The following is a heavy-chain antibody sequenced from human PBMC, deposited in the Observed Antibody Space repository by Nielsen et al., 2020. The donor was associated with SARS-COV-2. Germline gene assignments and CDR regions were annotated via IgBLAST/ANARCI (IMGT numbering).Heavy chain of an antibody. Sequence: GGSLRLSCAASGFTFSDYYMSWIRQAPGKGPEWVSYISNRGTYTNHADSVKGRFTISRDNAKNSLYLQMNSLRAEDTALYHCVRQTHYYYYYGMDVWGQGTTVTVSS. CDR3: VRQTHYYYYYGMDV. V-gene: IGHV3-11*03. CDR1: GFTFSDYY. CDR2: ISNRGTYT. J-gene: IGHJ6*02.